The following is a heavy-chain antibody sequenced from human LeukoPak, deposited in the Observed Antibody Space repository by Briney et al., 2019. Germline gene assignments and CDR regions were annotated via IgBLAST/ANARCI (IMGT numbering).Heavy chain of an antibody. CDR1: GFSFRAYL. V-gene: IGHV3-7*01. Sequence: GGSLRLSCAASGFSFRAYLISWVRQTPEKGLEFVANIKQDGSVKNYMDSLKGRSTISRDNARESMYLEINSPRADDTAVYYCERYPDSSAFDLWGQGALVTVSS. CDR2: IKQDGSVK. J-gene: IGHJ4*02. CDR3: ERYPDSSAFDL.